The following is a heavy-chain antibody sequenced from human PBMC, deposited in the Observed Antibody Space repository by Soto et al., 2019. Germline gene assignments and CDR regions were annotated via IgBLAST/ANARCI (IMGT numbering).Heavy chain of an antibody. CDR2: IWYDGSNK. V-gene: IGHV3-33*01. J-gene: IGHJ6*02. D-gene: IGHD3-16*01. Sequence: GGSLRLSCAASGFTFSSYGMHWVRQAPGKGLEWVAVIWYDGSNKYYADSVKGRFTISRDNSKNTLYLQMNSLKAEDTAVYYCARDLPTWRFASYYYYYGMDVWGQGTTVTVSS. CDR3: ARDLPTWRFASYYYYYGMDV. CDR1: GFTFSSYG.